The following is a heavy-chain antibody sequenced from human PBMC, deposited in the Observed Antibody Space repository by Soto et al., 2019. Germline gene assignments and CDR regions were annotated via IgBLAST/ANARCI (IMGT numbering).Heavy chain of an antibody. V-gene: IGHV3-23*01. J-gene: IGHJ4*02. CDR3: AKGPPSSGYLYYFDY. CDR1: GFTFSSYA. Sequence: QPGGSLRRSCAAPGFTFSSYAMSWVRQAPGKGPEWFSAISGSGGSTYYADSVKGRFTISRDNSKNTLYLQMNSRRAEDTAVYYCAKGPPSSGYLYYFDYWGQGTLVTVSS. D-gene: IGHD3-22*01. CDR2: ISGSGGST.